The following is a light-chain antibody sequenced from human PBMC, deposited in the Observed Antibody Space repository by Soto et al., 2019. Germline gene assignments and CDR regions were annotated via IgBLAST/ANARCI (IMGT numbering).Light chain of an antibody. V-gene: IGKV1-9*01. CDR2: AAS. Sequence: IQLTQSPSSLSASVGDRVTITCRASQGISSYLAWYQQKPGKAPKLLIYAASTLQSGVPSRFSGSGSGTYFTHTISSLQPEDFAPYYSQQLNSYPPTFGPGTKVDIK. J-gene: IGKJ3*01. CDR1: QGISSY. CDR3: QQLNSYPPT.